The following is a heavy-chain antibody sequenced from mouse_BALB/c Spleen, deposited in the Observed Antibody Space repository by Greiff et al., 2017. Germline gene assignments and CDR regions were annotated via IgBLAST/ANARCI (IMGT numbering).Heavy chain of an antibody. J-gene: IGHJ4*01. CDR1: GFAFSSYD. D-gene: IGHD2-2*01. CDR2: ISSGGGST. CDR3: ARLYYGYDVDAMDY. Sequence: EVQRVESGGGLVKPGGSLKLSCAASGFAFSSYDMSWVRQTPEKRLEWVAYISSGGGSTYYPDTVKGRFTISRDNAKNTLYLQMSSLKSEDTAMYYCARLYYGYDVDAMDYWGQGTSVTVAS. V-gene: IGHV5-12-1*01.